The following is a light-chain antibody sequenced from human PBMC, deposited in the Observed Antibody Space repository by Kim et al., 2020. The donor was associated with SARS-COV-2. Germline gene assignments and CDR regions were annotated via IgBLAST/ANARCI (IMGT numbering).Light chain of an antibody. CDR1: LSINTY. J-gene: IGKJ5*01. CDR2: DAS. CDR3: QQRSTSLT. Sequence: SLSPGDTATLSCRASLSINTYLAWYQQRPGQAPRLLIYDASFRATGIPARFSGSGSETDFTLTISNLEPGDFAVYYCQQRSTSLTFGQGTRLEIK. V-gene: IGKV3-11*01.